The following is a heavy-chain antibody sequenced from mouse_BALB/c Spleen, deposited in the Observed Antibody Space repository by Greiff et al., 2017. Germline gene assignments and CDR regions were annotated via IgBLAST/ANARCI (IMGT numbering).Heavy chain of an antibody. CDR2: INPYNGDT. Sequence: EVQGVESGPELVKPGASVKISCKASGYSFTGYFMNWVMQSHGKSLEWIGRINPYNGDTFYNQKFKGKATLTVDKSSSTAHMELRSLASEDSAVYYCARTVDYFDYWGQGTTLTVSS. CDR3: ARTVDYFDY. J-gene: IGHJ2*01. D-gene: IGHD1-1*01. CDR1: GYSFTGYF. V-gene: IGHV1-20*02.